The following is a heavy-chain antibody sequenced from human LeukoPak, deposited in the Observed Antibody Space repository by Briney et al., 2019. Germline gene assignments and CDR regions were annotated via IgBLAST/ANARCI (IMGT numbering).Heavy chain of an antibody. D-gene: IGHD2-21*02. J-gene: IGHJ4*02. CDR1: GGSISSYY. V-gene: IGHV4-59*08. CDR2: IYYSGST. Sequence: SETLSLTCTVSGGSISSYYWSWIRQPPGKGLEWIGYIYYSGSTNYSPSLKSRVTISVDTSKNQFSLKLSSVTAADTVVYYCAGTYCGGDCYLPEYYFDYWGQGTLVTVSS. CDR3: AGTYCGGDCYLPEYYFDY.